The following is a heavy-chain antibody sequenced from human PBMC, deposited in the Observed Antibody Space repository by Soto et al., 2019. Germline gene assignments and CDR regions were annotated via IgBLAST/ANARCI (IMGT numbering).Heavy chain of an antibody. J-gene: IGHJ3*02. CDR1: GCTFSSYA. Sequence: SVKVSCQASGCTFSSYAISWVRQAPGQGLEWMGGIIPIFGTANYAQKFQGRVTITADESTSTAYMELSSLRSEDTAVYYCARDKGYYDSSGYSGGALHAFDIWGQGTMVTVSS. D-gene: IGHD3-22*01. CDR2: IIPIFGTA. V-gene: IGHV1-69*01. CDR3: ARDKGYYDSSGYSGGALHAFDI.